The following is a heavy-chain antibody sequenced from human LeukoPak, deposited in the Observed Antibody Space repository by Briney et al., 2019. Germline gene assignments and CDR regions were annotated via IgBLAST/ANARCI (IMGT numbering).Heavy chain of an antibody. Sequence: GGCLRLSCAAPGFTFSIYGMHCVRQAPGKGLEWVAFIWYDGSNKYYTDSVRGRFTISRDNSKNTLNLQMSRLRAEDTRVYFCAKDPTHLRVWDHYDSNVLYRWGQGTLLTVSS. CDR2: IWYDGSNK. CDR3: AKDPTHLRVWDHYDSNVLYR. D-gene: IGHD3-22*01. J-gene: IGHJ4*02. V-gene: IGHV3-30*02. CDR1: GFTFSIYG.